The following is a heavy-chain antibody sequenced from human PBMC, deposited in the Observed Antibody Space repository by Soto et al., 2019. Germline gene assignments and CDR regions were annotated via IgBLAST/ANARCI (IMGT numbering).Heavy chain of an antibody. CDR3: ARGLGGARTYFDY. J-gene: IGHJ4*02. V-gene: IGHV1-3*05. CDR2: INAGNGNT. CDR1: GYTFTSYG. Sequence: QVQRVQSGAEEKKPGASVKVSCKASGYTFTSYGMHWVRQAPGQRLEWMGWINAGNGNTKYSQKFQGRVTITRDTSASTAYMELSSLRSEDTAVYYCARGLGGARTYFDYWGQGTLVTVSS. D-gene: IGHD3-10*01.